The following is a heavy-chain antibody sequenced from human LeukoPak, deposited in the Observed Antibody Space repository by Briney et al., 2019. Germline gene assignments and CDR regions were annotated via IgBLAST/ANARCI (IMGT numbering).Heavy chain of an antibody. Sequence: SETLSLTCTVSGGSISSYYWSWIRQPPGKGLEWIGYIYYSGSTNYNPSLKSRVTISVDTSKNQFSLKLSSVTAADTAVYYCARSSRNLIYYYYGMDVWGQGTTVTVSS. CDR2: IYYSGST. J-gene: IGHJ6*02. D-gene: IGHD2-2*01. V-gene: IGHV4-59*08. CDR3: ARSSRNLIYYYYGMDV. CDR1: GGSISSYY.